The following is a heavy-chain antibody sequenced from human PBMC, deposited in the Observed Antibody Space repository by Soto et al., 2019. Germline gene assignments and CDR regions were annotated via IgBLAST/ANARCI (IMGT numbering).Heavy chain of an antibody. CDR3: ARDLWDYDFWSGYPPPNYYMDV. J-gene: IGHJ6*03. V-gene: IGHV1-18*01. CDR2: ISAYNGNT. CDR1: GYTFTSYG. D-gene: IGHD3-3*01. Sequence: ASVKVSCKASGYTFTSYGISWVRQAPGQGLEWMGWISAYNGNTNYAQKLQGRVTMTTDTSTSTAYMELRSLRSDDTAVYYCARDLWDYDFWSGYPPPNYYMDVWGKGTTVTVSS.